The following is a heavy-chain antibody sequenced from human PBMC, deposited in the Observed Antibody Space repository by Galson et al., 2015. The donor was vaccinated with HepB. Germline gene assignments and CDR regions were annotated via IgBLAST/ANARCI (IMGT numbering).Heavy chain of an antibody. CDR2: ISSSSSTI. V-gene: IGHV3-48*02. CDR3: ASEAPIGYCSSTSCYPNWFDP. D-gene: IGHD2-2*01. CDR1: GFTFSSYS. J-gene: IGHJ5*02. Sequence: SLRLSCAASGFTFSSYSMNWVRQAPGKGLEWVSYISSSSSTIYYADSVKGRFTISRDNAKNSLYLQMNSLRDEDTAVYYCASEAPIGYCSSTSCYPNWFDPWGQGTLVTVSS.